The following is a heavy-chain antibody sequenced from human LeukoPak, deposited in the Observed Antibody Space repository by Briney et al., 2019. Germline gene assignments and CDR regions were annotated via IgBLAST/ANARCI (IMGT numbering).Heavy chain of an antibody. J-gene: IGHJ1*01. V-gene: IGHV1-69*13. CDR3: ARDSSEFRSLIPH. Sequence: SVEVSCKTSGYTFTSYGISWVRQAPGQGLEWMGGIIPIFGTAKYAQKFQGRVTISADESTSTAYMELSSLRSEDTAVYYCARDSSEFRSLIPHWGQGTLVTVSS. CDR1: GYTFTSYG. D-gene: IGHD2-21*01. CDR2: IIPIFGTA.